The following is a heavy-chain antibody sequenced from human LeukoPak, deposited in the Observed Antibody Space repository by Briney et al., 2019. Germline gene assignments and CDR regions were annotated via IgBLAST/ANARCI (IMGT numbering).Heavy chain of an antibody. J-gene: IGHJ4*02. D-gene: IGHD5-18*01. Sequence: PSQTLSLTCTVSGGSISSGDYYWSWIRQPPGKGLEWIGYIYYSGSTYYNPSLKSRVTISVDTSKNQFSLKLSSVTAADTAVYYCASGSGAAMVLRPGTYYFDYWGQGTLVTVSS. CDR1: GGSISSGDYY. CDR2: IYYSGST. CDR3: ASGSGAAMVLRPGTYYFDY. V-gene: IGHV4-30-4*01.